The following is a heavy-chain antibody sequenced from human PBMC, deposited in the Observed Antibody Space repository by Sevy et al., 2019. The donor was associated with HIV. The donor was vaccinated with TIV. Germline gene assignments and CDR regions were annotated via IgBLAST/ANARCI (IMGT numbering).Heavy chain of an antibody. V-gene: IGHV4-4*02. J-gene: IGHJ4*02. CDR1: DGSISSSNW. D-gene: IGHD3-3*01. Sequence: SETLSLTCGVSDGSISSSNWWSWVRQPPGRGLEWIGEIYYSGSTNYNPSLKSRVTILLDKSKNQFSLNVTSVTAADTAVYYCARGYHDFWTGSRDYFDFWGQGILVTVSS. CDR3: ARGYHDFWTGSRDYFDF. CDR2: IYYSGST.